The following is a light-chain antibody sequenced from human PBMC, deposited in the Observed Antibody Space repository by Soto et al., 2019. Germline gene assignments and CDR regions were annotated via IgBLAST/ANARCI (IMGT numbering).Light chain of an antibody. CDR1: QSVSSSS. J-gene: IGKJ1*01. CDR3: QQYGSSPWT. V-gene: IGKV3-20*01. CDR2: DTS. Sequence: EIVLTQSPGTLSLSPGERATLSCRASQSVSSSSLAWYQQKPGQAPRLLIYDTSSRATGIPDRFSGSGSGTDFILTISRLEPEDFAVYYCQQYGSSPWTFGQGTKVDIK.